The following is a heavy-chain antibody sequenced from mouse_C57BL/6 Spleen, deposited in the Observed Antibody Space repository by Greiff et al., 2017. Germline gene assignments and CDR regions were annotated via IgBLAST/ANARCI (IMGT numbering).Heavy chain of an antibody. CDR2: IYPGSGGT. J-gene: IGHJ1*03. CDR1: GYTFTSYW. Sequence: VKLQQPGAELVKPRASVKMSCKASGYTFTSYWITWVKQRPGQGLEWIGDIYPGSGGTNYNEKFKSKATLTVDTSSSTAYMQLSSLTSEDSAVYDCARWGTTVVETLYWDFDVWGTGTTVTVSS. V-gene: IGHV1-55*01. D-gene: IGHD1-1*01. CDR3: ARWGTTVVETLYWDFDV.